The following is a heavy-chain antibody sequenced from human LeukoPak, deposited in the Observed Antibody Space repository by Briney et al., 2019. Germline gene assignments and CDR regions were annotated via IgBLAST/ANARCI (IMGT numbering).Heavy chain of an antibody. V-gene: IGHV4-34*01. CDR1: GGSFSGYY. Sequence: SETLSLTCAVYGGSFSGYYWSWIRQPPGKGLEWIGEINHSGSTNYNPSLKSRVTISVDTSKNQFSPKLSSVTAADTAVYYCARRPRLYCSSTSCYTFFDYWGQGTLVTVSS. J-gene: IGHJ4*02. CDR3: ARRPRLYCSSTSCYTFFDY. D-gene: IGHD2-2*01. CDR2: INHSGST.